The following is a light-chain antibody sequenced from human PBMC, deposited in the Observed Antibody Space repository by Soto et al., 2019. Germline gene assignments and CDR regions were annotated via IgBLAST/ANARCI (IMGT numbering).Light chain of an antibody. CDR2: DVI. CDR3: SSYTSSSTYVV. J-gene: IGLJ2*01. V-gene: IGLV2-14*03. CDR1: SSDVGGYNY. Sequence: QSALTQPASVSRSPGQSITISCTGTSSDVGGYNYVSWYQQHPGKAPKLMIYDVINRPSGVSNRFSGSKSGNSASLTISGLQAEDEADYYCSSYTSSSTYVVFGGGTKLTVL.